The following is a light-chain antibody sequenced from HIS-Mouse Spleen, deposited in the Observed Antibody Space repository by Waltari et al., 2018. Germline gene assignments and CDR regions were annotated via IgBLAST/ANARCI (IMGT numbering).Light chain of an antibody. CDR1: SLRSYY. J-gene: IGLJ3*02. Sequence: SSELTQDPAVSVALGQTVRITCQGDSLRSYYASWYQQKPGQAPVLVIYGKNNRPSGIPDRFCGSSSGNTASLTIPGAQAEDEADNYCNSRDSSGNHSWVFGGGTKLTVL. CDR3: NSRDSSGNHSWV. V-gene: IGLV3-19*01. CDR2: GKN.